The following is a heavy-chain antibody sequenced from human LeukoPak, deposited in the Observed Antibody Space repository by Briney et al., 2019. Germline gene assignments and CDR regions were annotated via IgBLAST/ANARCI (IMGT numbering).Heavy chain of an antibody. V-gene: IGHV3-48*03. D-gene: IGHD1-14*01. CDR1: GFRFSSYE. CDR2: IGNTGRTI. CDR3: VRGDRYFFDY. Sequence: GGSLRLSCAASGFRFSSYEMNWVRQAPGRGLEWVSYIGNTGRTIYYVDSVKGRFTVSRDNAKNSLYLQMNSLRAEDTAIYYCVRGDRYFFDYWGQGTLVSVSS. J-gene: IGHJ4*02.